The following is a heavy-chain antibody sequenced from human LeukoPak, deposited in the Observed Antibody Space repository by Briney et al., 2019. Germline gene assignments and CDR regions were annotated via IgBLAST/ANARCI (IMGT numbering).Heavy chain of an antibody. CDR1: GFTFSSYG. V-gene: IGHV3-33*01. Sequence: GGSLRLSCVASGFTFSSYGMHWVRQAPGKGLEWVAVIWYDGSNKYYADSVKGRFTISRDNSKNTLYLQMNSLRAEDTAVYYCASEGYGSGSYFWSDPWGQGTLVTVSS. CDR2: IWYDGSNK. CDR3: ASEGYGSGSYFWSDP. J-gene: IGHJ5*02. D-gene: IGHD3-10*01.